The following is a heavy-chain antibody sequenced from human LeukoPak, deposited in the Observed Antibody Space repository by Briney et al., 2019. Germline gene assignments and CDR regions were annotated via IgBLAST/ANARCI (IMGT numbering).Heavy chain of an antibody. V-gene: IGHV1-46*01. CDR1: GGTFSNLA. Sequence: ASVKVSCKASGGTFSNLAISWVRQAPGQGLEWMGIINPSGGSTSYAQKFQGRVTMTRDTSTSTVYMELSSLRSEDTAVYYCAREYRYYYDSSGYHYFDYWGQGTLVTVSS. J-gene: IGHJ4*02. CDR2: INPSGGST. CDR3: AREYRYYYDSSGYHYFDY. D-gene: IGHD3-22*01.